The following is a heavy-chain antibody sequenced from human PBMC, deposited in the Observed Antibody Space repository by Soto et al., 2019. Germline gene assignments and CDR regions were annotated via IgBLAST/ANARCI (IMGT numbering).Heavy chain of an antibody. Sequence: SGESLKISCKGSGYSFTSYWISWVRQMPGKGLEWMGRIDPSDSYTNYSPSFQGHVTISADKSISTAYLQWSSLKASDTAMYYCARQNGYCSSTSCYGWFDPWGQGTLVTVSS. CDR2: IDPSDSYT. J-gene: IGHJ5*02. V-gene: IGHV5-10-1*01. CDR1: GYSFTSYW. D-gene: IGHD2-2*03. CDR3: ARQNGYCSSTSCYGWFDP.